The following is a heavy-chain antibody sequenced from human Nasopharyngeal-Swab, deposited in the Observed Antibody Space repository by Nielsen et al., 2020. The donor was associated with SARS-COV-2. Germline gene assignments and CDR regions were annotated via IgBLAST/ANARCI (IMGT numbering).Heavy chain of an antibody. CDR2: ISSSSSYI. V-gene: IGHV3-21*01. D-gene: IGHD5-24*01. Sequence: GGSLRLSCAASGFTFSSYSMNWVRQAPGKGLEWVSSISSSSSYIYYADSVKGRFTISRDNAKNSLYLQMNSLRAEDTAVYYCAREGRGRDGYNLVLYYYYGMDVWGQGTTVTVSS. CDR3: AREGRGRDGYNLVLYYYYGMDV. J-gene: IGHJ6*02. CDR1: GFTFSSYS.